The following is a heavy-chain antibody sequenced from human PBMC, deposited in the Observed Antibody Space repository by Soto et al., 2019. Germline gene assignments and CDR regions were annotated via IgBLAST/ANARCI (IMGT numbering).Heavy chain of an antibody. Sequence: QVQLVQSGAEVKKPGSSVKVSCKASGGTFSSYAISWVRQAPGQGLEWMGGIIPIFGTANYAQKFQGRVTITAYESTSPAYMELSSLRSEDTAVYYCARDLDYESSGYYFGGFDYWVQGTLLTVSS. CDR1: GGTFSSYA. V-gene: IGHV1-69*01. J-gene: IGHJ4*02. CDR3: ARDLDYESSGYYFGGFDY. D-gene: IGHD3-22*01. CDR2: IIPIFGTA.